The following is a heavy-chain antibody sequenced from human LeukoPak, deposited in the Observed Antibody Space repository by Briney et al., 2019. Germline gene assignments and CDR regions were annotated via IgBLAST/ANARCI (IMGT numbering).Heavy chain of an antibody. CDR2: IWYDGSNK. Sequence: GGSLRLSCAASGFTFSSYGMHWVRQAPGKGLEWVAVIWYDGSNKYYADSVKGRFTISRDNSKNTLYLQMNSLRAEDTAVYYCARLIAAAGTRYFQHWGQGTLVTVSS. V-gene: IGHV3-33*01. J-gene: IGHJ1*01. D-gene: IGHD6-13*01. CDR3: ARLIAAAGTRYFQH. CDR1: GFTFSSYG.